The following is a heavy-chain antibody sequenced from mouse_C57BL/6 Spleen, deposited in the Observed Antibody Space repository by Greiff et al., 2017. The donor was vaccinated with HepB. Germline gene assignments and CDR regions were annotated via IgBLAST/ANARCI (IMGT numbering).Heavy chain of an antibody. CDR1: GYSFTDYN. V-gene: IGHV1-39*01. CDR3: AGCGNYDRSYWYFDV. D-gene: IGHD2-1*01. CDR2: INPNYGTT. J-gene: IGHJ1*03. Sequence: VQLKQSGPELVKPGASVKISCKASGYSFTDYNMNWVKQSNGKSLEWIGVINPNYGTTSYNQKFKGKATLTVDQSSSTAYMQLNSLTSEDSAVYYGAGCGNYDRSYWYFDVWGTGTTVTVSS.